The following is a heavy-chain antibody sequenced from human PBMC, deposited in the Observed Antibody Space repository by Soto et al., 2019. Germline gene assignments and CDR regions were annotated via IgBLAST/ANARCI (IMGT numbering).Heavy chain of an antibody. CDR3: ATTRGAGWFDP. V-gene: IGHV3-7*01. CDR1: GFTFSNYW. Sequence: EVQLVESGGGLVQPGGSLRLSCAASGFTFSNYWMSWVRQAPGKGLEWVADIKEDGSATYFVDSLKGRFTISRDNTKNSLYLQMNSLRAEDTAVYYCATTRGAGWFDPWGQGTLVTVSS. J-gene: IGHJ5*02. D-gene: IGHD3-10*01. CDR2: IKEDGSAT.